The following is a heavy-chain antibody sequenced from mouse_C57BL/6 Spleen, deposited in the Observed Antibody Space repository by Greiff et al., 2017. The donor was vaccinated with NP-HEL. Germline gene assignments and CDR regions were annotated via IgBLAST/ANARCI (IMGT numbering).Heavy chain of an antibody. D-gene: IGHD1-1*01. J-gene: IGHJ2*01. V-gene: IGHV2-9-1*01. CDR1: GFSLTSYA. CDR2: IWTGGGT. Sequence: QVQLKESGPGLVAPSQRLSITCTVSGFSLTSYAISWVRQPPGKGLEWLGVIWTGGGTNYNSALKSRLSISKDNSKSQVFLKMNSLQTDDTARYYCARGRYGSSYHYCDYWGQGTTLTVSS. CDR3: ARGRYGSSYHYCDY.